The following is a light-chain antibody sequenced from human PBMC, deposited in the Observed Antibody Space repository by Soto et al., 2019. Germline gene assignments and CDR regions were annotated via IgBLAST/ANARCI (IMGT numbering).Light chain of an antibody. J-gene: IGLJ1*01. V-gene: IGLV2-14*01. CDR2: EVS. CDR1: SSDVGGYNY. CDR3: SSYTSSSTLYV. Sequence: QSALTQPASVSGSPGQSITISCTGTSSDVGGYNYVSWYQQHPGKAPKLMIFEVSSRPSGVSYRFSGSKSGNTASLTISGLQAEDEAYYYCSSYTSSSTLYVFGSGTKLTVL.